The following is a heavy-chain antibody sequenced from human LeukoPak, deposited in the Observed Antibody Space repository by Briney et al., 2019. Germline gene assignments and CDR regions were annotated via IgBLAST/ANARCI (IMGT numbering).Heavy chain of an antibody. D-gene: IGHD5-12*01. CDR3: ARDLTSGYVSGMDV. V-gene: IGHV3-30*03. CDR2: ISYDGSNK. CDR1: GFTFSSYG. J-gene: IGHJ6*02. Sequence: GGSLRLSCAASGFTFSSYGMHWVRQAPGKGLEWVAVISYDGSNKYYADSVKGRFTISRDNSKNTLYLQMNSLRAEDTAVYYCARDLTSGYVSGMDVWGQGTTVTVSS.